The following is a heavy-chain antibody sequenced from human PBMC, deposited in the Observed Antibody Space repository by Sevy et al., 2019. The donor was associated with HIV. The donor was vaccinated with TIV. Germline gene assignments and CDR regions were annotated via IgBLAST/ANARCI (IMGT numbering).Heavy chain of an antibody. Sequence: GGSLRLSCAASVFTFIDYTMHWVRQVPGKGLEWVSGISWNSGDIDYADSVKGRFTISRDNAKNSLYLQMNSLRVEDTALYYCAKEEWDLDAFDVWGQGTMVTVSS. CDR1: VFTFIDYT. V-gene: IGHV3-9*01. CDR2: ISWNSGDI. CDR3: AKEEWDLDAFDV. D-gene: IGHD1-26*01. J-gene: IGHJ3*01.